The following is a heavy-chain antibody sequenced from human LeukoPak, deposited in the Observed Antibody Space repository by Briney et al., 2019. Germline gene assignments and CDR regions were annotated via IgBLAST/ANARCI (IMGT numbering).Heavy chain of an antibody. D-gene: IGHD3-10*01. Sequence: ASVKGSCKASGYTFTSYGISSVRQAPGQGREWMGWISAYKSNTNYAQKMQGRVTMTTDTSTSTAYMELRSLRSDDTAVYYCASSYYYGSGSYSSSFDDWGQGTLVTVSS. CDR3: ASSYYYGSGSYSSSFDD. CDR2: ISAYKSNT. V-gene: IGHV1-18*01. CDR1: GYTFTSYG. J-gene: IGHJ4*02.